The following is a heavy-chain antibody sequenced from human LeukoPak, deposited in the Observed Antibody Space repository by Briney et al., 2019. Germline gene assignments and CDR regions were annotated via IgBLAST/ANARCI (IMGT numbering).Heavy chain of an antibody. V-gene: IGHV3-23*01. CDR2: ISGSGGST. J-gene: IGHJ4*02. CDR3: AKVPTRDESYYFDY. Sequence: GGSLRLSCAASGFTFSNAWMSWVRQAPGKGLEWVSAISGSGGSTYYADSVKGRFTISRDNSKNTLYLQMNSLRAEDTAVYYCAKVPTRDESYYFDYWGQGTLVTVSS. CDR1: GFTFSNAW.